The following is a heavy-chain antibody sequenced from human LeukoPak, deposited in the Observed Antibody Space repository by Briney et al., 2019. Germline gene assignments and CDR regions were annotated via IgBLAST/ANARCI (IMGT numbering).Heavy chain of an antibody. D-gene: IGHD6-13*01. CDR2: MNPNSGNT. CDR1: GYTFTSYD. J-gene: IGHJ4*02. Sequence: VSVKVSCKASGYTFTSYDINWVRQATGQGLEWMGWMNPNSGNTGYAQKFQGRVTITRNTSISTAYMELSSLRSDDTAVYYCARRGLAAAGKPFDYWGQGTLVTVSS. CDR3: ARRGLAAAGKPFDY. V-gene: IGHV1-8*03.